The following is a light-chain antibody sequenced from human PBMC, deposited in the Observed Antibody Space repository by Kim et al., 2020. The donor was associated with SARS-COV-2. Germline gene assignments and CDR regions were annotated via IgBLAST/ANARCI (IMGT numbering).Light chain of an antibody. CDR1: RSVSTF. CDR3: HHRSDWPLT. J-gene: IGKJ4*01. V-gene: IGKV3-11*01. Sequence: EIVLTQSPATLSLSPGERATLSCRASRSVSTFLAWYQQKHGQAPRLLIYDASNRATGIPPRFSGSGSGTDFTLTISSLEPDDFAVYYCHHRSDWPLTFGGGTKVDIK. CDR2: DAS.